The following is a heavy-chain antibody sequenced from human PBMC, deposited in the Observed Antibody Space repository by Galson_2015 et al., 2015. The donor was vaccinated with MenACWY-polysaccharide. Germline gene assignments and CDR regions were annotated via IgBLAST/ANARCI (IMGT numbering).Heavy chain of an antibody. D-gene: IGHD6-6*01. V-gene: IGHV3-11*01. CDR2: ITSSGGTK. CDR1: GFTFRDYY. CDR3: TRRRSSRDYYYYYMDV. Sequence: SLRLSCAASGFTFRDYYMSWIRQAPGKGLEWVSYITSSGGTKDYADSVKGRFTMSRDNAKNSLYLQMNSLRAEDTAVYYCTRRRSSRDYYYYYMDVWGKGTTVTVSS. J-gene: IGHJ6*03.